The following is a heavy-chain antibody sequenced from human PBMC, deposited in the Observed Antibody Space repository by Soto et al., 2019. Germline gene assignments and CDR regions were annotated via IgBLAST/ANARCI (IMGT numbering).Heavy chain of an antibody. D-gene: IGHD6-6*01. Sequence: QVQLVQSGAEVRKPGSSVKVSCTASGDTFNFYTISWVRQAPGQGLEWMGRVIPMLRMSNYAQKFQGRVTISADKSTSTAYMALSSLRSDDTAVYYCARDGIAARPIAWFDPWGQGTLVTVSS. V-gene: IGHV1-69*08. J-gene: IGHJ5*02. CDR3: ARDGIAARPIAWFDP. CDR1: GDTFNFYT. CDR2: VIPMLRMS.